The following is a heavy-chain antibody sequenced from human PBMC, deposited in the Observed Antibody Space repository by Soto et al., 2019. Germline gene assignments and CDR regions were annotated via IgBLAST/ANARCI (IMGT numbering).Heavy chain of an antibody. Sequence: QVQLQESGPGLVKPSETLSLTCTVSGGSISSYYWSWIRQPAGKGLEWMGRIYTSGCTNYNPSLKSRVTISVDTSKNQFSLKLSSVTAADTAVYYCPRDPYYYDSSGYYIVVAFDIWGQGTMVTVSS. J-gene: IGHJ3*02. CDR1: GGSISSYY. CDR2: IYTSGCT. D-gene: IGHD3-22*01. V-gene: IGHV4-4*07. CDR3: PRDPYYYDSSGYYIVVAFDI.